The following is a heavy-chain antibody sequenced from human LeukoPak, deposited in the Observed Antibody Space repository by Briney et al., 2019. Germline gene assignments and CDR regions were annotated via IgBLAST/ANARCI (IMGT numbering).Heavy chain of an antibody. Sequence: GGSLRLSCAASGFTFSSYGMHWVRQAPGQGLEWMGWINPNSGGTNYAQKFQGRVTMTRDTSISTVYMELSRLRSDDTAVYYCAREGPIEMTTALDFDYWGQGTLVTVSS. CDR3: AREGPIEMTTALDFDY. J-gene: IGHJ4*02. D-gene: IGHD4-4*01. CDR1: GFTFSSYG. V-gene: IGHV1-2*02. CDR2: INPNSGGT.